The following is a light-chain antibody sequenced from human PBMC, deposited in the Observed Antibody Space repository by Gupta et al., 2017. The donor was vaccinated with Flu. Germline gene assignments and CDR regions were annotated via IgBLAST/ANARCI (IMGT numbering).Light chain of an antibody. Sequence: VTISCSGSSSNIGNNYVYWYQQRPGTAPKLLIYENNKRHSGIPDRFSGSKSGTSATLGSTGLQTGEEADYHCGAGDSRSNAYVFGGGTKLTVL. V-gene: IGLV1-51*02. CDR2: ENN. CDR1: SSNIGNNY. CDR3: GAGDSRSNAYV. J-gene: IGLJ3*02.